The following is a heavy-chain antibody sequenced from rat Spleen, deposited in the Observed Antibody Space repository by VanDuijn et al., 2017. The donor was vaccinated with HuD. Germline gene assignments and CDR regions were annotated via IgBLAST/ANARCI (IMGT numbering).Heavy chain of an antibody. CDR1: GLTFNTYW. Sequence: EVQLVESGGGLVQPGRSLKLSCVASGLTFNTYWMSWIRQAPGKGLEWVASIPTTGGSIYSPAPVKGRFTSTIDNAQNTLNLQMNSLRAEDTATYYGARHEDYTYYFDYWGQGVMVTVSS. D-gene: IGHD1-1*01. J-gene: IGHJ2*01. CDR2: IPTTGGSI. V-gene: IGHV5-31*01. CDR3: ARHEDYTYYFDY.